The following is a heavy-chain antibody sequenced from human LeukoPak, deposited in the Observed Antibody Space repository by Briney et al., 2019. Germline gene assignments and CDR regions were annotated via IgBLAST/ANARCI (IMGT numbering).Heavy chain of an antibody. Sequence: GESLKISCKGSGYSFTSYWIAWVRQMPGKGLECMGRIDPSDSYTNYSPSFQGHVTISADKSISTAYLQWSSLKASDTAMYYCARLTYFYASGSPNLYYFDYWGQGTLVTVSS. CDR3: ARLTYFYASGSPNLYYFDY. J-gene: IGHJ4*02. CDR1: GYSFTSYW. V-gene: IGHV5-10-1*01. CDR2: IDPSDSYT. D-gene: IGHD3-10*01.